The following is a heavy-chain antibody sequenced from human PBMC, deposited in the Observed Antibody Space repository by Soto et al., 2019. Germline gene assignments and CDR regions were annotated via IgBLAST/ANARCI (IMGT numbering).Heavy chain of an antibody. CDR1: GYTFTSYG. CDR2: ISAHNGNT. V-gene: IGHV1-18*01. J-gene: IGHJ4*02. D-gene: IGHD1-1*01. Sequence: QVHLVQSGAEVKKPGASVKVSCKASGYTFTSYGITWVRQAPGQGLEWMGWISAHNGNTDYAQKLQGRVIVTRDTSTSTAYMELRSMRSDDTAVYYCARGRYGDYWGQGARVTVSS. CDR3: ARGRYGDY.